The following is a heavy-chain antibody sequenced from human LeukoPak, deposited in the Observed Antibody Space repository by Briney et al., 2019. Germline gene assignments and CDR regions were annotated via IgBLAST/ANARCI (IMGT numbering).Heavy chain of an antibody. CDR2: INPNSGGT. CDR1: GYSFTSYD. D-gene: IGHD3-9*01. V-gene: IGHV1-2*02. CDR3: ARDRRYDILTGYGY. J-gene: IGHJ4*02. Sequence: GASVKVSCKASGYSFTSYDINWVRQAPGQGLEWMGWINPNSGGTNYAQKFQGRVTMTRDTSISAAYMELSRLRSDDTAVYYCARDRRYDILTGYGYWGQGTLVTVSS.